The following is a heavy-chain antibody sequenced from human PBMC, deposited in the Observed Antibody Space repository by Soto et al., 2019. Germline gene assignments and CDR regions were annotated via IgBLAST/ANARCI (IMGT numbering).Heavy chain of an antibody. CDR1: VFTFSSYG. CDR3: TTDLGFLEWLMGHY. D-gene: IGHD3-3*01. J-gene: IGHJ4*02. V-gene: IGHV3-33*01. Sequence: GGSLRLSCAASVFTFSSYGMHWVRQAPGKGLEWVAVIWYDGSNKYYADSVKGRFTISRDNSKNTLYLQMNSLRAEDTAVYYCTTDLGFLEWLMGHYWGQGNLVTVSS. CDR2: IWYDGSNK.